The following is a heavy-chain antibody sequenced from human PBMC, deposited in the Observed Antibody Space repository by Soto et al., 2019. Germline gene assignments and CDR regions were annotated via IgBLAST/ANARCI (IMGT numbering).Heavy chain of an antibody. V-gene: IGHV3-30*18. CDR3: AKDRTTGLVFSIYLVY. Sequence: QVQLVESGGGVVQPGRSLRLSCAASGFTFSSYGMHWVRQAPGKGLEWVAVISYDGSNKYYADSVKGRFTLSRDNSKNTLYLQMNSMRAEDTAVYYCAKDRTTGLVFSIYLVYWGQGTLVTVS. CDR2: ISYDGSNK. J-gene: IGHJ4*02. CDR1: GFTFSSYG. D-gene: IGHD3-3*02.